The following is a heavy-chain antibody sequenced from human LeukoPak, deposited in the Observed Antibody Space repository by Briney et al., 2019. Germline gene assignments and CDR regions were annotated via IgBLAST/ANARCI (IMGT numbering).Heavy chain of an antibody. Sequence: PSETLSLTCTVSGGSISSYYWSWIRQPPGKGLEWIGYIYYSGSTNYNPSLKSRVTISVDTSKNQFSLKLSSVTAADTAVYYCAREVHGATLNHYWYFDLWGRGTLVTVSS. CDR2: IYYSGST. CDR3: AREVHGATLNHYWYFDL. CDR1: GGSISSYY. J-gene: IGHJ2*01. D-gene: IGHD1-26*01. V-gene: IGHV4-59*01.